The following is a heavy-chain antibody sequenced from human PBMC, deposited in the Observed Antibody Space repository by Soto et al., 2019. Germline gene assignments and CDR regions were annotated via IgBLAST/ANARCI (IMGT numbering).Heavy chain of an antibody. V-gene: IGHV4-61*01. D-gene: IGHD3-10*01. Sequence: PSETLSLTCTVSGGSFSSGSYYWSWIRQPPGKGLEWIGYIYYSGSTNYNPSLKSRVTISVDTSKNQFSLKLSSVTAADTAVYYCARDSVYYGSGSYHYWGQGTLVTVSS. CDR1: GGSFSSGSYY. CDR2: IYYSGST. CDR3: ARDSVYYGSGSYHY. J-gene: IGHJ4*02.